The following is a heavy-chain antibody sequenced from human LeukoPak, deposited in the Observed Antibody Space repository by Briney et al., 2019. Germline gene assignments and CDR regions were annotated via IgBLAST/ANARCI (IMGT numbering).Heavy chain of an antibody. V-gene: IGHV1-24*01. CDR1: GYTLTELS. CDR2: FDPEDGET. Sequence: ASVKVSCKVSGYTLTELSMHWVRQAPGKGLEWMGGFDPEDGETIYAQTLQGRVTMTEDTSTDTAYMELSSLRSEDTAVYYCATIGSGGYDGYYYMDVWGKGTTVTVSS. J-gene: IGHJ6*03. CDR3: ATIGSGGYDGYYYMDV. D-gene: IGHD5-18*01.